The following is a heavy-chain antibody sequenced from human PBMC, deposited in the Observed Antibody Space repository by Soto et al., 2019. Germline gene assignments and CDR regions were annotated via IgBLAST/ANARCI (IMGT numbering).Heavy chain of an antibody. D-gene: IGHD2-15*01. Sequence: QVQLVESGGGVVQPGRSLRLSCAASGFTFSSYGMHWVRQAPGKGLEWVAVISYDGSNKYYADSVKGRFTISRDNSKNTLYLQMNSLRAEDTAVYYCAKDPEGDCSGGRCYSGLFDYWGQGTLVTVSS. CDR3: AKDPEGDCSGGRCYSGLFDY. V-gene: IGHV3-30*18. CDR1: GFTFSSYG. CDR2: ISYDGSNK. J-gene: IGHJ4*02.